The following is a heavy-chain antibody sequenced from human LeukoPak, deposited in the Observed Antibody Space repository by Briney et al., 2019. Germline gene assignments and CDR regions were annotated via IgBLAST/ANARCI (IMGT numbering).Heavy chain of an antibody. Sequence: GGSLRLSCAASGFTFSSYEMNWVRQAPGKGLEWVSYIGGTISYADSVRGRFTISRDNAKNSLYLQMNSLGPEDTAVYYCARDRDWAFDYWGQGTLVTVSS. D-gene: IGHD3/OR15-3a*01. CDR3: ARDRDWAFDY. V-gene: IGHV3-48*03. CDR2: IGGTI. CDR1: GFTFSSYE. J-gene: IGHJ4*02.